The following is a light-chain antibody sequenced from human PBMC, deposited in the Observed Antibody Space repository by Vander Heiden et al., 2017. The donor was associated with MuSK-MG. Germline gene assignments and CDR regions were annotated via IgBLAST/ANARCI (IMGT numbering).Light chain of an antibody. V-gene: IGKV1-13*02. CDR1: QGISST. CDR2: DAS. Sequence: AIQLTQPPSSLSASVGDRVTISCRASQGISSTLAWYQQKPGKAPKLLIYDASDLESGVPSRFSGSGSGTDFTLTISSLQPEDFATYYCQQFYSYPYTFGQGTKLEIK. J-gene: IGKJ2*01. CDR3: QQFYSYPYT.